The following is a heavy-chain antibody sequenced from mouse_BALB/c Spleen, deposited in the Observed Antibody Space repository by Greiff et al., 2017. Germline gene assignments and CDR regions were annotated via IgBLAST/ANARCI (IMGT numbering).Heavy chain of an antibody. D-gene: IGHD1-1*01. Sequence: QLVESGPELVKPGASVKVSCKASGYAFTSYNMYWVKQSHGKSLEWIGYIDPYNGGTSYNQKFKGKATLTVDKSSSTAYMHLNSLTSEDSAVYYCAREITTVPGFAYWGQGTLVTVSA. CDR3: AREITTVPGFAY. J-gene: IGHJ3*01. CDR2: IDPYNGGT. CDR1: GYAFTSYN. V-gene: IGHV1S135*01.